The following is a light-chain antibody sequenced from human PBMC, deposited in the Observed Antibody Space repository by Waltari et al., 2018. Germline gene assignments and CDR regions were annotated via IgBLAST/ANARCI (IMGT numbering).Light chain of an antibody. J-gene: IGKJ1*01. CDR1: QSVSKY. V-gene: IGKV3-20*01. Sequence: EIVLTQSPGTLSVSLGERATLSCRASQSVSKYLAWYQQKPGQAPRLLIYDASPRATGIPDRFSGSGWGTDFSLTISRLEPEDFAVYYCQKYGTLPATFGQGTKVQMK. CDR2: DAS. CDR3: QKYGTLPAT.